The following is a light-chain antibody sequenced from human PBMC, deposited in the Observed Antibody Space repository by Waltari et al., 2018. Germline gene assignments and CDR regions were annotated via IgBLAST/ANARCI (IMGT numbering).Light chain of an antibody. J-gene: IGKJ2*03. V-gene: IGKV3-15*01. CDR1: QSVRSN. CDR3: HQSDDWPPYS. CDR2: DGS. Sequence: EIVMTQSPATLSVSPGERVTLPCRASQSVRSNLPWYQQKPGQGPRLLIYDGSTRATGIPARFSGSGSGTDFTLTISSLQSEDFAIYYCHQSDDWPPYSFGQGTKLEIK.